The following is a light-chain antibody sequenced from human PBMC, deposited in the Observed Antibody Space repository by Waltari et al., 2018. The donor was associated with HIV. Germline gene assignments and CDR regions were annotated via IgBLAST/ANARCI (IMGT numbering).Light chain of an antibody. Sequence: EILMTQSPATLSVSPWGGGTLSCRASQTVHSNLAWFQQKPGQAPRLLIYAASTRATDVPDRFSASGSGTEFTLTISSLQSEDFAVYFCQQYHKWPETFGQGTKLEIK. J-gene: IGKJ2*01. CDR2: AAS. V-gene: IGKV3-15*01. CDR3: QQYHKWPET. CDR1: QTVHSN.